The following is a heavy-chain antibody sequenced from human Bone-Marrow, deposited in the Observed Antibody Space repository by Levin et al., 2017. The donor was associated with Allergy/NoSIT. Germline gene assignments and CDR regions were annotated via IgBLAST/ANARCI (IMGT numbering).Heavy chain of an antibody. J-gene: IGHJ4*02. CDR3: ERDPNAAAIGTVG. D-gene: IGHD6-13*01. CDR2: IYSGGDT. CDR1: GFSVTSNY. Sequence: GESLKISCTASGFSVTSNYINWVRQAPGKGLEWVALIYSGGDTNYADSVKGRFTISRDSSKNTVYLQMNSLRGDDTAVYYCERDPNAAAIGTVGWGQGTLVTVSS. V-gene: IGHV3-66*01.